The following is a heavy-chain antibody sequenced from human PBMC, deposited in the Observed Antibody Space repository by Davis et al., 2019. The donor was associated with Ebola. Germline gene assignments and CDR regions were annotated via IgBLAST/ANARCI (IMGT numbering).Heavy chain of an antibody. V-gene: IGHV3-30*03. Sequence: GGSLRLSCTASGFSFSNYGMHWVRQAPGKGLEWVAVISHDGNNKYYEDSVKGRFTISRDNSKNTVNLQMNSLRVDDTARYYCATDLRIADVTDIWGQGALVTVSS. D-gene: IGHD2-21*01. J-gene: IGHJ4*02. CDR1: GFSFSNYG. CDR2: ISHDGNNK. CDR3: ATDLRIADVTDI.